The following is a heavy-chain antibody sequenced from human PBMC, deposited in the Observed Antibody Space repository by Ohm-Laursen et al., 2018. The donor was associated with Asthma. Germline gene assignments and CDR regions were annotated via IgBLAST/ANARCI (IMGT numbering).Heavy chain of an antibody. CDR3: ARDWGATTINDAFDV. D-gene: IGHD1-26*01. Sequence: SETLSLTCAVSGDSFTSGGHCWSWIRQLPGKGLEWIGYIYYTGSTYYNPSLKGRVTISVDTSKKQFSLRLTSVTAADTAVYYCARDWGATTINDAFDVWGQGTTVTVSS. CDR2: IYYTGST. J-gene: IGHJ3*01. V-gene: IGHV4-31*11. CDR1: GDSFTSGGHC.